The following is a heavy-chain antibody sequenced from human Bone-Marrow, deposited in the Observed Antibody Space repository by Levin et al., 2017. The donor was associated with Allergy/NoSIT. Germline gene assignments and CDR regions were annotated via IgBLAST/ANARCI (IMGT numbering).Heavy chain of an antibody. D-gene: IGHD1-26*01. V-gene: IGHV3-43D*04. CDR2: ISWDGANI. CDR1: GFTFSDYG. CDR3: AKDHSGTYYDH. J-gene: IGHJ4*01. Sequence: GGSLRLSCVASGFTFSDYGMHWVRQAPGKGLEWVSLISWDGANIAYTDSVKGRFTISRDNSKNSLFLQMHSLRVEDTAFYYCAKDHSGTYYDHWGHGTLVTVSS.